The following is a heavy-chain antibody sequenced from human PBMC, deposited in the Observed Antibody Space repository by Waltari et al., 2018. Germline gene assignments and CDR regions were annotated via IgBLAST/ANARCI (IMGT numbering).Heavy chain of an antibody. CDR2: LYHAGNT. Sequence: EVQLVESGGHLIQPGGSLRLSCAASSFHVSSYYMNWVRQAPGKGLEVVSILYHAGNTYYADSVKGRFTMSKDNSKNTLFLQMNSLRVDDTADYYCAKSSGSYYEVFDYWGRGTLVTVSS. CDR3: AKSSGSYYEVFDY. CDR1: SFHVSSYY. V-gene: IGHV3-53*01. J-gene: IGHJ4*02. D-gene: IGHD1-26*01.